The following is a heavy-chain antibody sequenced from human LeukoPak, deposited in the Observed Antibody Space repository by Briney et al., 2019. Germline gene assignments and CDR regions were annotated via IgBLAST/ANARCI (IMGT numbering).Heavy chain of an antibody. CDR2: INPNSGGT. Sequence: GASVKVSCKASGYTFTGYYMHWVRQAPGQGLEWMGWINPNSGGTNYAQKFQGRVTMTRDTSISTAYMELSRLKSDDTAVYYCARSAYCGGDCFQPYWGQGTVVSVSS. CDR1: GYTFTGYY. J-gene: IGHJ4*02. D-gene: IGHD2-21*02. V-gene: IGHV1-2*02. CDR3: ARSAYCGGDCFQPY.